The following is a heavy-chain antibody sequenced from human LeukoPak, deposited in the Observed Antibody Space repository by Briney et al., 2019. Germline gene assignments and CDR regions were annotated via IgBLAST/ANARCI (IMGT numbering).Heavy chain of an antibody. CDR2: IYSGGST. CDR3: ASRKLANDY. V-gene: IGHV3-66*01. D-gene: IGHD1-1*01. Sequence: GGSLRLSCAASEVSVGSNYMTWVRQAPGKGLEWVSLIYSGGSTYYADSVKGRFTISRDNSKNTLYLQMNSLRAEDTAVYYCASRKLANDYWGQGTLVTVSS. CDR1: EVSVGSNY. J-gene: IGHJ4*02.